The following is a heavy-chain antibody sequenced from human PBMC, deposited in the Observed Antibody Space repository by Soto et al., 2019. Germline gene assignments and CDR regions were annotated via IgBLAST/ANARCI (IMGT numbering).Heavy chain of an antibody. Sequence: QVQLVESGGGVVQPRRSLRLSCAASGFSFSSHGMHWVRQAPGRGLEWVAVISHDGSFKSYADSLRGRFTVSRDNSKNTLYLQIHSLRPEDTAVYYCAKLEGSVPVDGDWFDPWGQGTLVTVSS. CDR3: AKLEGSVPVDGDWFDP. D-gene: IGHD6-19*01. J-gene: IGHJ5*02. CDR2: ISHDGSFK. V-gene: IGHV3-30*18. CDR1: GFSFSSHG.